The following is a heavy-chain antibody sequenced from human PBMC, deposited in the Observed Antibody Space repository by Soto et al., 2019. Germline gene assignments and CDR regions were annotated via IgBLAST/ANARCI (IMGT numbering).Heavy chain of an antibody. CDR3: AKVGYYDILTGSFDY. J-gene: IGHJ4*02. V-gene: IGHV3-23*01. CDR2: ISGSGGST. CDR1: GCTFSSYA. D-gene: IGHD3-9*01. Sequence: GGSLRLSYAASGCTFSSYAMSWVRQAPGKGLEWVSAISGSGGSTYYADSVKGRFTISRDNSKNTLYLQMNSLRAEDTAVYYCAKVGYYDILTGSFDYWGQGTLVTVSS.